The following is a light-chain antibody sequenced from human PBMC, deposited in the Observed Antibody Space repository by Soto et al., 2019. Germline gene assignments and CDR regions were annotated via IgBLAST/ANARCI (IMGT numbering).Light chain of an antibody. J-gene: IGKJ1*01. CDR1: QGIRDD. CDR2: AAS. V-gene: IGKV1-17*01. CDR3: QQYTNTNNPWM. Sequence: DIQMTQSPSSLSASVVDRVTITCRASQGIRDDLGWYQQKPGKAPKRLIYAASNLQSGVPSRFSGSGSGTEFTLTISSLQPEDFATYYCQQYTNTNNPWMFGQGTKVDIK.